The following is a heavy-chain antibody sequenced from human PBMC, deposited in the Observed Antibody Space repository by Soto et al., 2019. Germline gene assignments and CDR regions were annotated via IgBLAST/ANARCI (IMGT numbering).Heavy chain of an antibody. J-gene: IGHJ4*02. CDR1: GDSIRSYY. CDR3: ARVDLGYYGPSYLDY. D-gene: IGHD1-26*01. CDR2: ISYNGAT. Sequence: QVQLQESGPGLVKPSETLSLTCTVSGDSIRSYYWTWIRQPPGKGLEWIGYISYNGATNYNPSLEXRXTXXVDTSKNQFSLKLRSVTAADTAIYYWARVDLGYYGPSYLDYWGQGTLVTVSS. V-gene: IGHV4-59*01.